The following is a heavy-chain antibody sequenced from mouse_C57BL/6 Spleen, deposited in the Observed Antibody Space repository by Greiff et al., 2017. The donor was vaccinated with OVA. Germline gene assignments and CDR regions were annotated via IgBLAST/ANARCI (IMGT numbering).Heavy chain of an antibody. Sequence: EVQLQESGPGLVKPSQSLSLTCSVTGYSITSGYYWNWIRQFPGNKLEWMGYISYDGSNNYNPSLKNRISITRDTSKNQFFLKLNSVTTEDTATYYCAREDYGKGYWGQGTTLTVSS. CDR1: GYSITSGYY. CDR3: AREDYGKGY. CDR2: ISYDGSN. J-gene: IGHJ2*01. V-gene: IGHV3-6*01. D-gene: IGHD1-1*01.